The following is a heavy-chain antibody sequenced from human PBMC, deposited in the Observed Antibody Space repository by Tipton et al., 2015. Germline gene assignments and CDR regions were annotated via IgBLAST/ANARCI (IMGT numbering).Heavy chain of an antibody. CDR1: GFTFSSYG. Sequence: SLRLSCAASGFTFSSYGMHWVRQAPGKGLEWVTLIWYDGSNKHYADPVKGRFTISRDNSKNTLYLQMNSLRAEDTAVYYCAKDSYYYYGMDVWGHGTTVTVSS. CDR2: IWYDGSNK. V-gene: IGHV3-33*06. CDR3: AKDSYYYYGMDV. J-gene: IGHJ6*02.